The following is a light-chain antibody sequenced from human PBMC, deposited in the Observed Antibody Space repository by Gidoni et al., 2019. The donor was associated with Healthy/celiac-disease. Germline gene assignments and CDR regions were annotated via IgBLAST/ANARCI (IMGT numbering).Light chain of an antibody. J-gene: IGKJ1*01. V-gene: IGKV4-1*01. CDR2: WAS. CDR1: KSVLYSSNNKNY. Sequence: DIVMTQSPDSLAVSLGERATINCKSSKSVLYSSNNKNYLAWYQKKPGHPPKLLIYWASTRESGVPDRFSGSGSGTDFTLTISSLQAEDVAVYYCQQYYSTPVWTFGQGTKVEIK. CDR3: QQYYSTPVWT.